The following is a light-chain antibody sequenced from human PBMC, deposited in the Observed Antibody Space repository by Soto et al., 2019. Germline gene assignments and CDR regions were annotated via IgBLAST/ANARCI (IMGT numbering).Light chain of an antibody. CDR1: FSNVGSIS. V-gene: IGLV1-44*01. Sequence: QSVLTQPPSASGTPGQRVTISCSGYFSNVGSISVNWYQQQFPGAAPKLLIYNNDQRPSGVPDRFSGSRSGTSASLAITGLQSEDEADYYCASWDDSLNTLVFGGGTKLTVL. CDR2: NND. J-gene: IGLJ2*01. CDR3: ASWDDSLNTLV.